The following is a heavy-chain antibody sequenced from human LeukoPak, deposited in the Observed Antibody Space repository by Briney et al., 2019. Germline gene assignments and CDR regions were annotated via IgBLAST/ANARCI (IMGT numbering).Heavy chain of an antibody. Sequence: SVKVSCMASGGTFNNYSISWVRQAPGQGLECMGRIIPILGIANYTQKFQGRVTITTDKSTSTTYMELSSLRSADTAVYYCARGGTPAVGTYYYYDGMDVWGQGTTVTVS. CDR1: GGTFNNYS. J-gene: IGHJ6*02. CDR3: ARGGTPAVGTYYYYDGMDV. CDR2: IIPILGIA. D-gene: IGHD1-26*01. V-gene: IGHV1-69*02.